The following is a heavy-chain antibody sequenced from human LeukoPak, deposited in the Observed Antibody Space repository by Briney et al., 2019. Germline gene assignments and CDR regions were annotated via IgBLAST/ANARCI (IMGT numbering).Heavy chain of an antibody. J-gene: IGHJ4*02. D-gene: IGHD3-10*01. CDR2: ITSSSSYI. V-gene: IGHV3-21*01. Sequence: GGSLRLSCAASGFTFSTYNMNWVRHAPGKGLEWISSITSSSSYIYYADSVKGRFTISRDNAKNALYLQMNSLRAEDTAVYYCAKDLHYGSADYWGQGTLVTVSS. CDR1: GFTFSTYN. CDR3: AKDLHYGSADY.